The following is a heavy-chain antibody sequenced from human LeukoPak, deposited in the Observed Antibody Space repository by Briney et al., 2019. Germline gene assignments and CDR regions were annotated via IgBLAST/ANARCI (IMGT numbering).Heavy chain of an antibody. CDR3: ARGLRVPAAKSVYNWFDP. J-gene: IGHJ5*02. Sequence: ASVKVSCKASGYTFTSYYMHWVRQAPGQGLEWMEIINPSGGSTSYAQKFQGRVTMTWDMSTSTVYMELSSLRSEDTAVYYCARGLRVPAAKSVYNWFDPWGQGTLVTVSS. V-gene: IGHV1-46*01. CDR1: GYTFTSYY. CDR2: INPSGGST. D-gene: IGHD2-2*01.